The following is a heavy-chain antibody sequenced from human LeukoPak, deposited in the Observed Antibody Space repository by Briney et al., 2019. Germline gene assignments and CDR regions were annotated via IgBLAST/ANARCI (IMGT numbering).Heavy chain of an antibody. CDR3: AKDGSGYSYGYADY. J-gene: IGHJ4*02. V-gene: IGHV3-23*01. Sequence: GGSLRLSCAASGFTFSSYWMSWVRQAPGKGLEWVSAISGSGGSTYYADSVKGRFTISRDNSKNTLYLQMNSLRAEDTAVYYCAKDGSGYSYGYADYWGQGTLVTVSS. CDR1: GFTFSSYW. D-gene: IGHD5-18*01. CDR2: ISGSGGST.